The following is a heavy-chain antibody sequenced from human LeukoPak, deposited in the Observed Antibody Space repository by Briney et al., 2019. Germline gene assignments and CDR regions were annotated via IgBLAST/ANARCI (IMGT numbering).Heavy chain of an antibody. CDR1: GGSISSSSYY. CDR3: ARVGPYIEVDP. Sequence: SETLSLTCTVSGGSISSSSYYWGWIRQPPGKGLEWIGSIYYRGSTYYNPSLKSRVTISVDTSKNQFSLKLSSVTAADTAVYYCARVGPYIEVDPWGQGTLVIVSS. J-gene: IGHJ5*02. V-gene: IGHV4-39*01. CDR2: IYYRGST. D-gene: IGHD5-12*01.